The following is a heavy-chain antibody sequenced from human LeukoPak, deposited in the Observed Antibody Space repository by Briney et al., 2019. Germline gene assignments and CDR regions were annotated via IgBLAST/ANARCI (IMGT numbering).Heavy chain of an antibody. D-gene: IGHD3-3*01. CDR3: ARVRFYDYWRLPCYFAY. J-gene: IGHJ4*02. CDR1: GFTVSSYY. Sequence: GGSLRLSCAASGFTVSSYYMTWVRQAPGEGLELVSFIYIGGGTYYADSGKGRFTISRDIYKNTLYLKLNSLTAEDTAVYYLARVRFYDYWRLPCYFAYWGQGMLVTV. V-gene: IGHV3-66*01. CDR2: IYIGGGT.